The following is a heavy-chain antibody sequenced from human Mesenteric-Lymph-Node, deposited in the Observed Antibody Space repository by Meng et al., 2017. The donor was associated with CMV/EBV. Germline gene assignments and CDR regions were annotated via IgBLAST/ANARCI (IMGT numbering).Heavy chain of an antibody. CDR2: IYYRSNWDN. D-gene: IGHD1-7*01. CDR3: ARDSDDMTRRTIGFDI. CDR1: GDSLSRNTIG. Sequence: SETLSLTCAVSGDSLSRNTIGWNWIRQSPSRGLEWLGRIYYRSNWDNLYAGSVMGRITIDPDTSKNQFSLQLNSVSPDDTAVYFCARDSDDMTRRTIGFDIWGQGTMVTVSS. V-gene: IGHV6-1*01. J-gene: IGHJ3*02.